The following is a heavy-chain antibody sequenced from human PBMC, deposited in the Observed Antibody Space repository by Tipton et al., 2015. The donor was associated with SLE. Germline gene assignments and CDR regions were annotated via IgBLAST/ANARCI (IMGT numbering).Heavy chain of an antibody. J-gene: IGHJ3*01. CDR1: GGSFSDFY. CDR2: ITHGST. D-gene: IGHD3-10*01. V-gene: IGHV4-34*01. CDR3: ARRGAHGAFDV. Sequence: TLSLTCAVYGGSFSDFYWNWIRQPPGQGLVWIGEITHGSTNYNPSLKSRLTILVDTSKNQFSLKVSSVTAADTAVYYCARRGAHGAFDVWGRGTMVTVSS.